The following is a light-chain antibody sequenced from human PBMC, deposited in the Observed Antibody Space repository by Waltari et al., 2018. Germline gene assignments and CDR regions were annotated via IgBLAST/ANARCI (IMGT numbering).Light chain of an antibody. CDR1: QSVSSIY. CDR3: QQYGSIPRT. CDR2: GAS. J-gene: IGKJ1*01. V-gene: IGKV3-20*01. Sequence: DIVLTQSPGTLSLSPGERATLSCRASQSVSSIYLAWYQQKPGQAPRLLIYGASSRATGIPDRFKGGGSGTDFTLTISRLEPEEYAVYYCQQYGSIPRTFGQGTKVEIK.